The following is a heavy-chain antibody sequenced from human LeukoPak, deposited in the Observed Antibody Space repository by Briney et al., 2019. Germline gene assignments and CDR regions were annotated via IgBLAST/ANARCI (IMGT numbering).Heavy chain of an antibody. J-gene: IGHJ6*03. V-gene: IGHV1-69*13. D-gene: IGHD3-10*01. CDR1: GGTFSSYA. CDR2: IIPIFGTA. Sequence: ASVKVSCKASGGTFSSYAISWVRQAPGQGLEWMGGIIPIFGTANYAQKFQGRVTITADESTSTAYMELSSLRSEDTAVYYCASGGYYYYYYMDVWGKGTTVTVSS. CDR3: ASGGYYYYYYMDV.